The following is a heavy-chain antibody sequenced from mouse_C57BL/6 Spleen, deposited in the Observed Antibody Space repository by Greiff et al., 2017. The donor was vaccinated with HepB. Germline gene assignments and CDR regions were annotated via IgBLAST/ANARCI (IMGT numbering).Heavy chain of an antibody. J-gene: IGHJ3*01. CDR2: ISYDGSN. D-gene: IGHD1-1*01. CDR3: ARDYYGSSYLFAY. Sequence: EVQLQESGPGLVKPSQSLSLTCSVPGYSITSGYYWNWIRQFPGNKLEWMGYISYDGSNNYNPSLKNRISITRDTSKNQFFLKLNSVTTEDTATYYCARDYYGSSYLFAYWGQGTLVTVSA. CDR1: GYSITSGYY. V-gene: IGHV3-6*01.